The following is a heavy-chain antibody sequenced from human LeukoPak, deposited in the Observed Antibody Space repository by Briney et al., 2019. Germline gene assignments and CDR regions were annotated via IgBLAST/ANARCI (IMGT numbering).Heavy chain of an antibody. CDR3: ARVPSRNVWGSYRYYYYGMDV. CDR2: INHSGST. D-gene: IGHD3-16*02. Sequence: KPSETLSLTCAVYGGSFSGYYWSWIRQPPGKGLEWIGEINHSGSTNYNPSLKSRVTISVDTSKNQFSPKLSSVTAADTAVYYCARVPSRNVWGSYRYYYYGMDVWGQGTTVTVSS. J-gene: IGHJ6*02. V-gene: IGHV4-34*01. CDR1: GGSFSGYY.